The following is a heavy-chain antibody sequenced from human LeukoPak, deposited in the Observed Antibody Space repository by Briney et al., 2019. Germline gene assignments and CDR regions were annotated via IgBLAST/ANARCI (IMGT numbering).Heavy chain of an antibody. J-gene: IGHJ4*02. Sequence: GGPLRLSCAASGFTFSSYWMSWFRQAPGKGLEWVANIKQDGSQKFSADSVKGRFTISGDNAKNSLYLQMNSLRVEDTAVYYCARDWFDGDYDRFDYWGQGTLVTVSS. D-gene: IGHD4-17*01. CDR1: GFTFSSYW. CDR2: IKQDGSQK. CDR3: ARDWFDGDYDRFDY. V-gene: IGHV3-7*03.